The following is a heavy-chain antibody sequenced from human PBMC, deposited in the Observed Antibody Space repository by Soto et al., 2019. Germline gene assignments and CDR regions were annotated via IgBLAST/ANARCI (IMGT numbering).Heavy chain of an antibody. CDR2: IYSSGST. J-gene: IGHJ4*02. V-gene: IGHV3-53*01. CDR3: VRAPSTDPDY. Sequence: GGSLRLSCAASGFTVSNHYMTWVRQAPGKGLQWVSLIYSSGSTYYGDSVKGRFTISRDNSRNILSLQMSSLRAEDTAVYYCVRAPSTDPDYWGQGTQVTVSS. CDR1: GFTVSNHY. D-gene: IGHD4-17*01.